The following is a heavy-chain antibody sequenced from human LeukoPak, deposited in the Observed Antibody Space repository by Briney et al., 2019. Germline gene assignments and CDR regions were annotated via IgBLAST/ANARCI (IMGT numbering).Heavy chain of an antibody. D-gene: IGHD3-22*01. CDR2: ISWNSGSI. V-gene: IGHV3-9*01. CDR1: GFTFDDYA. J-gene: IGHJ4*02. CDR3: AEDINYDSSLFDY. Sequence: GGSLRLSCAASGFTFDDYAMHWVRQAPGKGLEWVSGISWNSGSIGYADSVKGRFTISRDNAKNSLYLQMNSLRAEDTALYYCAEDINYDSSLFDYWGQGTLVTVSS.